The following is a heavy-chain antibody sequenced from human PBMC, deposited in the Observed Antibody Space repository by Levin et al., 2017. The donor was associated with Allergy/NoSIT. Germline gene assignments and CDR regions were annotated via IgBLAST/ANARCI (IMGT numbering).Heavy chain of an antibody. CDR1: GFTFSSYD. Sequence: GGSLRLSCAASGFTFSSYDMHWVRQATGKGLEWVSAIGTAGDTYYPASVEGRFTISRENAKNSLYLQMNSLRAGDTAVYYCARVGTTDAFDIWGQGTMVTVSS. V-gene: IGHV3-13*01. J-gene: IGHJ3*02. D-gene: IGHD1-7*01. CDR3: ARVGTTDAFDI. CDR2: IGTAGDT.